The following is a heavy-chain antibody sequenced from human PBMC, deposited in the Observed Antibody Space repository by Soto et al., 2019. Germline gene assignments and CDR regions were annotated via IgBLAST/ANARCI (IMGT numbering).Heavy chain of an antibody. V-gene: IGHV1-46*01. CDR3: AREDRYCSGGSCASSYWYFDL. CDR1: GYTFTSYY. D-gene: IGHD2-15*01. Sequence: QVQLVQSGAEVKEPGASVKVSCKASGYTFTSYYMHWVRQAPGQGLEWMGIINPSGGSTSYAQKFQGRVTMTRDTSTSTVYMELSSLRSEDTAVYYCAREDRYCSGGSCASSYWYFDLWGRGTLVTVSS. CDR2: INPSGGST. J-gene: IGHJ2*01.